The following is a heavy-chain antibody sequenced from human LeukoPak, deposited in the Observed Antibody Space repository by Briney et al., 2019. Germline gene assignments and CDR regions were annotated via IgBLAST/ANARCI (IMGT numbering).Heavy chain of an antibody. CDR3: ARDNPGIVVVPAAV. V-gene: IGHV4-4*07. CDR2: IYTSGST. Sequence: SETLSLTCTVSGGSISSYYWSWIRQPAGNGLEWIGRIYTSGSTNYNPSLKSRVTMSVDTSKNQFSLKLSSVTAADTAVYYCARDNPGIVVVPAAVWGQRTLVTVSS. D-gene: IGHD2-2*01. CDR1: GGSISSYY. J-gene: IGHJ4*02.